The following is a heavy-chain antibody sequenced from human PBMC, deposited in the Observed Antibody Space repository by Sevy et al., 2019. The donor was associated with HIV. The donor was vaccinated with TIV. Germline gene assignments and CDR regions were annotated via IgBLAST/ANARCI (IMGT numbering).Heavy chain of an antibody. J-gene: IGHJ4*02. D-gene: IGHD3-16*01. CDR3: ARVLGIRSGFDY. CDR2: IYNSGST. Sequence: SETLCLTCTLSCGSFSNYYWNWVRQPPGKGLEWIGYIYNSGSTNYNPSLESRVTMSVDTSKNQFSLKLHSVTAADTAVYFCARVLGIRSGFDYWGQGIPVTVSS. CDR1: CGSFSNYY. V-gene: IGHV4-59*01.